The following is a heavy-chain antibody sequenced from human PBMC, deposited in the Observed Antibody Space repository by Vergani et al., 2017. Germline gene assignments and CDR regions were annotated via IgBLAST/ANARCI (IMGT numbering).Heavy chain of an antibody. J-gene: IGHJ4*02. CDR1: GDSISQSSYY. Sequence: QLQLQESGPGLVKPSETLSLTCTVSGDSISQSSYYWGWIRQPPGKGLEWIGSIYYSGSTSYNPSLKSRVTISVDTSKNQFSLKLRSVTAADTAVYYCARVVSYFDILTVYYKGPRYYFDYWGQGTLVTVSS. V-gene: IGHV4-39*01. CDR3: ARVVSYFDILTVYYKGPRYYFDY. D-gene: IGHD3-9*01. CDR2: IYYSGST.